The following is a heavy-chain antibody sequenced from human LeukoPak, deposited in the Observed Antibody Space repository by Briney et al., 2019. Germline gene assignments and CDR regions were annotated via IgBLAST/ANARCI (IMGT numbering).Heavy chain of an antibody. CDR2: IYTSGST. Sequence: PSETLSLTCTVSGGSISSYYWSWIRQPAGKGLEWIGRIYTSGSTNYNPSLKSRVTMSVDTSKNQFSLKLSSVTAADTAVYYCARSAHLNMVRGVITLEFDYWGQGTLVTVSS. J-gene: IGHJ4*02. CDR1: GGSISSYY. V-gene: IGHV4-4*07. CDR3: ARSAHLNMVRGVITLEFDY. D-gene: IGHD3-10*01.